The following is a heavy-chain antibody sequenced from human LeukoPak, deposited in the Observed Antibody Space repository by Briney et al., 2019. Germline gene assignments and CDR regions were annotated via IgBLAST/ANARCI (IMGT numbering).Heavy chain of an antibody. J-gene: IGHJ4*02. D-gene: IGHD6-6*01. CDR3: ATLGASTSSPPPGGDY. CDR2: FDPEDGET. V-gene: IGHV1-24*01. Sequence: RASVKVSCKVSGYTLTELSMHWVRQAPGKGLEWMGGFDPEDGETIYAQKFQGRVTMTEDTSTDTAYMELSSLRSEDTAVYYCATLGASTSSPPPGGDYWGQGTLVTVSS. CDR1: GYTLTELS.